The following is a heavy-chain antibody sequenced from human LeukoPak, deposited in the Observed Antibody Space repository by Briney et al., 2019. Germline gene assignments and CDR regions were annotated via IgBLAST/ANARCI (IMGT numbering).Heavy chain of an antibody. CDR2: ISSSSSYI. J-gene: IGHJ4*02. D-gene: IGHD6-19*01. V-gene: IGHV3-21*01. CDR1: GFTFSSYS. Sequence: PGGSLRLSCAASGFTFSSYSMNWFRQAPGKGLEWVSSISSSSSYIYYADSVKGRFTISRDNAKNSLYLQMNSLRAEDTAVYYCARDSSGWDFDYWGQGTLVTVSS. CDR3: ARDSSGWDFDY.